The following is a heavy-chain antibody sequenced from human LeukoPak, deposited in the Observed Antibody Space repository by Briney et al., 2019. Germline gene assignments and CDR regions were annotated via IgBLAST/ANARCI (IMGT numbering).Heavy chain of an antibody. Sequence: GGSLRLSCAASGFTFSNYWMSWVRQAPGKGLEWVANIKQDGSEKNYVDSVKGRFTVSRDNAKNSLFLQMNSLRAEDTAVYYCAKGIAAEPFDYWGQGTLVTVSS. CDR1: GFTFSNYW. V-gene: IGHV3-7*03. J-gene: IGHJ4*02. D-gene: IGHD6-6*01. CDR2: IKQDGSEK. CDR3: AKGIAAEPFDY.